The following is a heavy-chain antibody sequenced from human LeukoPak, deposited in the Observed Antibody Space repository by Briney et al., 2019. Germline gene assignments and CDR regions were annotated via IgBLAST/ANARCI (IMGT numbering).Heavy chain of an antibody. CDR3: ARDYCGGDCFPDY. CDR1: GYTFTGYY. V-gene: IGHV1-2*06. J-gene: IGHJ4*02. CDR2: INPNSGDT. D-gene: IGHD2-21*02. Sequence: ASVKVSCKASGYTFTGYYVHWGRQAPGQGGEWMGRINPNSGDTNYAQKFQGRVTMTRDTSISTAYMELSRLRSDDTAVYYCARDYCGGDCFPDYWGQGTLVTVSS.